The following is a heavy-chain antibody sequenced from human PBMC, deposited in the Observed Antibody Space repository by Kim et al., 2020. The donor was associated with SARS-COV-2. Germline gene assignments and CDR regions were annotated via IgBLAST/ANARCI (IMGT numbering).Heavy chain of an antibody. CDR2: IRAKAYGGAI. J-gene: IGHJ4*02. CDR3: SNGLYYFDH. V-gene: IGHV3-49*04. Sequence: GGSLRLSCRGSGFTFGDFAINWVRQAPGKGLEWVGFIRAKAYGGAIEYAPSVKGRFTISRDDSRGFAFLEMNSLKTEDTAVYYCSNGLYYFDHWGQGTHVTVSS. D-gene: IGHD3-10*01. CDR1: GFTFGDFA.